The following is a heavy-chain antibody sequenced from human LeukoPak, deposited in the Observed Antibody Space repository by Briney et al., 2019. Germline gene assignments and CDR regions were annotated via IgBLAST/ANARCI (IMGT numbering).Heavy chain of an antibody. V-gene: IGHV1-2*06. D-gene: IGHD3-22*01. CDR3: ASRRLGDSSGYYLDY. J-gene: IGHJ4*02. CDR1: GYTFTGYY. CDR2: INPNSGGT. Sequence: ASVKVSCXASGYTFTGYYMHWVRQAPGQGLEWMGRINPNSGGTNYAQKFQGRVTMTRDTSISTAYMELSRLRSDDTAVYYCASRRLGDSSGYYLDYWGQGTLVTVSS.